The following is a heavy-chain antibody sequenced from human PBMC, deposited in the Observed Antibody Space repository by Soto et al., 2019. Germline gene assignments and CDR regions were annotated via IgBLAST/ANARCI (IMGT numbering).Heavy chain of an antibody. J-gene: IGHJ4*02. CDR1: GFTFSNYA. V-gene: IGHV3-23*01. CDR3: AKERLGRGADY. Sequence: EVQLLESGGGLVQPGGSLRLSCAASGFTFSNYAMSWVRQTPGKGLEWVSSISGGGGNTYYPDSVKGRFTISRDNSKDTVYLQMNSLRAEDTARYYCAKERLGRGADYWGQGALVTVTS. CDR2: ISGGGGNT.